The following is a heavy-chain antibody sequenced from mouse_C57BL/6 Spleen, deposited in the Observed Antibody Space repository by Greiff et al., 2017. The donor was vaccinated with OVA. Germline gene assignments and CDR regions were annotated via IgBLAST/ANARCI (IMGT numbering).Heavy chain of an antibody. CDR2: INPNNGGT. D-gene: IGHD2-4*01. CDR1: GYTFTDYN. V-gene: IGHV1-22*01. J-gene: IGHJ3*01. Sequence: EVKLQESGPELVKPGASVKMSCKASGYTFTDYNMHWVKQSHGKSLEWIGYINPNNGGTSYNQKFKGKATLTVNKSSSTAYMELRSLTSEDSAVYYCAMGDYDRAWFAYWGQGTLVTVSA. CDR3: AMGDYDRAWFAY.